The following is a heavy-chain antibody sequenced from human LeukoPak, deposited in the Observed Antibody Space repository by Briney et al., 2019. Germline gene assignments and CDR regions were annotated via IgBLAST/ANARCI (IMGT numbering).Heavy chain of an antibody. CDR2: ISYDGSNK. Sequence: ISYDGSNKYYADSVKGRFTISRDNSKNTLYLQMDSLRAEDTAVYYCARGLSIATAGVGYWGQGTLVTVSS. D-gene: IGHD6-13*01. J-gene: IGHJ4*02. CDR3: ARGLSIATAGVGY. V-gene: IGHV3-30-3*01.